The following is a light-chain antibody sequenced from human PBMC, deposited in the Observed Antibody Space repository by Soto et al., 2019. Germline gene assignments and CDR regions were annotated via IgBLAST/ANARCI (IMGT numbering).Light chain of an antibody. Sequence: QSVLTQPPSVSGAPGQRVTISCTGSSSNIAGYDVHWYQQLPGSAPKLLIYGNTNRPSGVPDRFSGSKSDTSASLAITGLQAEDEADYYCQSYDSSLSGYVFGTGTKVTVL. J-gene: IGLJ1*01. CDR1: SSNIAGYD. CDR3: QSYDSSLSGYV. V-gene: IGLV1-40*01. CDR2: GNT.